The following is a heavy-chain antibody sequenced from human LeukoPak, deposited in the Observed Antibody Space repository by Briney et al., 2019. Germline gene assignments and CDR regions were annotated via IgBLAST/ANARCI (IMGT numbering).Heavy chain of an antibody. V-gene: IGHV3-30*02. D-gene: IGHD1-26*01. CDR1: GFTFSSYG. J-gene: IGHJ6*03. Sequence: PGGSLRLSCAASGFTFSSYGMHWVRQAPGKGLEWVAFIRYDGSNKYYADSVKGRFTISRDNSKNTLYLQMNSLRAEDTAVYYCASPPDRIVGATTYMDVWGKGTTVTVSS. CDR2: IRYDGSNK. CDR3: ASPPDRIVGATTYMDV.